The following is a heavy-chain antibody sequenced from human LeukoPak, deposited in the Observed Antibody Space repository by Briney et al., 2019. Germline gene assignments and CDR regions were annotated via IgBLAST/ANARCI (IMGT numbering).Heavy chain of an antibody. CDR1: GYTFTSYA. D-gene: IGHD4-11*01. J-gene: IGHJ6*02. CDR3: ASRAGGYSNPSFYYYYGMDV. CDR2: INAGNGNT. Sequence: ASVKVSCKASGYTFTSYAMHWVRQAPGQRLEWMGRINAGNGNTKYSQKFRGRVTITRDTSASTAYMELSSLRSEDTAVYYCASRAGGYSNPSFYYYYGMDVWGQGTTVTVSS. V-gene: IGHV1-3*01.